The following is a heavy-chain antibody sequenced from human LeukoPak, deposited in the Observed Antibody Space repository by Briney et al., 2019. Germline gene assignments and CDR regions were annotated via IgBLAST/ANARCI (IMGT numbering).Heavy chain of an antibody. V-gene: IGHV3-11*01. CDR1: GFSFSDYY. Sequence: GGSLRLSCAASGFSFSDYYMTWVRQAPGKGLEWVSYISSSGNTIYYADSVKGRFTISRDNAKNSLYLQMNSLRAEDTAVYYCAKDFGCSSTSCYTGYYYGMDVWGQGTTVTVSS. CDR3: AKDFGCSSTSCYTGYYYGMDV. D-gene: IGHD2-2*02. J-gene: IGHJ6*02. CDR2: ISSSGNTI.